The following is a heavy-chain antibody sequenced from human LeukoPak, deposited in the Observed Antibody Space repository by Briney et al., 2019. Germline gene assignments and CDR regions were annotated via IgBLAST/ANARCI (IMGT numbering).Heavy chain of an antibody. CDR3: AREEVGSGWYWDYYYYGMDV. CDR2: IKQDGSEK. Sequence: GGSLRLSCAASGFTFSGFSMSWVRQSPTKGLEWVANIKQDGSEKYYVDSVKGRFTISRDNAKNSLYLQMNSLRAEDTAVYYCAREEVGSGWYWDYYYYGMDVWGQGTTVTVSS. D-gene: IGHD6-19*01. V-gene: IGHV3-7*03. J-gene: IGHJ6*02. CDR1: GFTFSGFS.